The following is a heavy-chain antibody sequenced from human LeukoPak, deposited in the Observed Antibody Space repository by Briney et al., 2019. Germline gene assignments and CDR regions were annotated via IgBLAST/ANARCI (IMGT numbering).Heavy chain of an antibody. CDR2: IYYSGST. CDR1: GGSISSYY. D-gene: IGHD4-17*01. CDR3: ARQHGDYRPPYYYYMDV. J-gene: IGHJ6*03. Sequence: PSETLSLTCTVSGGSISSYYWSWIRQPPGKGLEWIGYIYYSGSTKCNPSLKSRVTISLDTSKNQFSLKLNSVTAADTAVYYCARQHGDYRPPYYYYMDVWGKGTTVTVSS. V-gene: IGHV4-59*08.